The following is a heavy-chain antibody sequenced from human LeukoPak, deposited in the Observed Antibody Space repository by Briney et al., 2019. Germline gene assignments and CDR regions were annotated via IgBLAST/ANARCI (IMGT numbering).Heavy chain of an antibody. CDR2: LYSGGGA. V-gene: IGHV3-66*01. D-gene: IGHD3-9*01. CDR3: ARGKTSDDIIEDGFDL. J-gene: IGHJ3*01. CDR1: GFSVSTNY. Sequence: PGGSLRLSCAASGFSVSTNYMTWVRQAPGKGPEWVSVLYSGGGAYYADSVKDRFTISRDYSQNTLLLQMNSLRAEDTALYYCARGKTSDDIIEDGFDLWGQGTMVAVSS.